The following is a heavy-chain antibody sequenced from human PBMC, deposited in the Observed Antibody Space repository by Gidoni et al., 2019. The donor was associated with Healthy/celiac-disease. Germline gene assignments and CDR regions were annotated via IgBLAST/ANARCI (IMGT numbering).Heavy chain of an antibody. Sequence: QVQLVQSGAEVKEPGASVKVACKASGSTVTSYGTSWVRQAPGQWLELMGWISAYNGNTNYAQKLQGRVTMTTDTSTSTAYMELRSLRSDDTAVYYCARAHYSGAVAGDSWGQGTLVTVSS. CDR2: ISAYNGNT. V-gene: IGHV1-18*01. J-gene: IGHJ4*02. D-gene: IGHD6-19*01. CDR3: ARAHYSGAVAGDS. CDR1: GSTVTSYG.